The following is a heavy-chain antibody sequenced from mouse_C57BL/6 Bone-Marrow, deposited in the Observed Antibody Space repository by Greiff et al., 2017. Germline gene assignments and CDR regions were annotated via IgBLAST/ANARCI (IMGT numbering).Heavy chain of an antibody. CDR2: ISSGSSTI. CDR1: GFTFSDYG. V-gene: IGHV5-17*01. D-gene: IGHD1-1*01. Sequence: EVKLMESGGGLVKPGGSLKLSCAASGFTFSDYGMHWVRQAPEKGLEWVAYISSGSSTIYYADTVKGRFTISRDNAKNTLFLQMTSLRSEDTAMYYCASPYGKDAMDYWGQGTSVTVSS. J-gene: IGHJ4*01. CDR3: ASPYGKDAMDY.